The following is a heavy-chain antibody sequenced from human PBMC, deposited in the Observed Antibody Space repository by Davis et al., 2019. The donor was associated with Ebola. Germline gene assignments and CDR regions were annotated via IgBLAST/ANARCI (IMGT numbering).Heavy chain of an antibody. D-gene: IGHD3-10*01. CDR3: ARGGVRVRYYYYGMDV. CDR1: GGSFSGYY. CDR2: INHSGIT. J-gene: IGHJ6*02. Sequence: GSLRLSCAVYGGSFSGYYWSWIRQPPGKGLEWIGEINHSGITNYNPSLKSRVTISLDTSKNQFPLKLSSVTAADTAVYYCARGGVRVRYYYYGMDVWGQGTTVTVSS. V-gene: IGHV4-34*01.